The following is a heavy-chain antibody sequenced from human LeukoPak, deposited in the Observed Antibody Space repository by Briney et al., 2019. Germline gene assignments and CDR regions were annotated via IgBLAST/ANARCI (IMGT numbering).Heavy chain of an antibody. J-gene: IGHJ4*02. CDR3: ARDQGGCSSTSCYDFDY. CDR2: ISHSGST. V-gene: IGHV4-38-2*02. D-gene: IGHD2-2*01. CDR1: AYSISSGYY. Sequence: SETLSLTCAVSAYSISSGYYWGWIRQPPGKGLEWIGSISHSGSTSYNPSLRSRVTLSVDTSMNHFSLKPSSVTAADTAVYYCARDQGGCSSTSCYDFDYWGQGTLVTVSS.